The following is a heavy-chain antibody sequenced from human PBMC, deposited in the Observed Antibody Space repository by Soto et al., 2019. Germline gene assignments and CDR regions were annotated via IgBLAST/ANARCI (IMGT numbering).Heavy chain of an antibody. D-gene: IGHD2-2*01. J-gene: IGHJ6*02. CDR1: GGTFSSYA. CDR2: IIPIFGTA. V-gene: IGHV1-69*06. Sequence: QVQLVQSGAEVKKPGSSVKVSCKASGGTFSSYAISWVRQAPGQGLEWMGGIIPIFGTANYAQKFQGRVTITADKSTSTAYMELSSLRSEDTAVYYCARAVPLRQHYYYYGMDVGGQGTTVTVSS. CDR3: ARAVPLRQHYYYYGMDV.